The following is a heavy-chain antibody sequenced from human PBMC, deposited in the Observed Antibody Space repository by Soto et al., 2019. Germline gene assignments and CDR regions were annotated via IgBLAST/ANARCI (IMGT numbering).Heavy chain of an antibody. J-gene: IGHJ4*02. CDR3: ARESGDNWDYEAY. Sequence: PSETLSLTCTVSGGSISSYHWCWIRQSAGKGLEWIGRIYTSGHTHYNPSLMSRVTVSIDTSKNQFFLTVNSVTAADSAVYYCARESGDNWDYEAYWGQGTPVTVSS. V-gene: IGHV4-4*07. CDR1: GGSISSYH. CDR2: IYTSGHT. D-gene: IGHD1-7*01.